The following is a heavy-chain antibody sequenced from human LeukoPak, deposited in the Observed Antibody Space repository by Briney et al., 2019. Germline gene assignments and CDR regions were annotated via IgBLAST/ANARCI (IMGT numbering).Heavy chain of an antibody. J-gene: IGHJ4*02. V-gene: IGHV1-69*13. CDR1: GGTFSSYA. CDR2: IIPIFGTA. D-gene: IGHD6-19*01. Sequence: SVKVSCKASGGTFSSYAISWVRQAPGQGLEWMGGIIPIFGTANYAQKFQGRVTITADESTSTAYTELSSLRSEDTAVYYCARDSSGWYGGFDYWGQGTLVTVSS. CDR3: ARDSSGWYGGFDY.